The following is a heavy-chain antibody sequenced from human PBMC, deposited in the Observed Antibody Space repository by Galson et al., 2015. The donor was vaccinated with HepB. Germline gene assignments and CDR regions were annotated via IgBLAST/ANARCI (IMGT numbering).Heavy chain of an antibody. V-gene: IGHV3-33*01. J-gene: IGHJ4*02. CDR3: ARDSEDTAMGNLPSWEFDY. CDR1: GFTFSSYG. D-gene: IGHD5-18*01. CDR2: IWYDGSNK. Sequence: SLRLSCAASGFTFSSYGMHWVRQAPGKGLEWVAVIWYDGSNKYYADSVKGRFTISRDNSKNTLYLQMNSLRAEDTAVYYCARDSEDTAMGNLPSWEFDYWGQGTLVTVSS.